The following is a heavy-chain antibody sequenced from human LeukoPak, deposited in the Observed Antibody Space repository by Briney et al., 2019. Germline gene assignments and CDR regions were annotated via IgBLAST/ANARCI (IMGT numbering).Heavy chain of an antibody. CDR3: ARVLLWFGEATIRYYYYGMDV. Sequence: GGSLRLSCAASAFTFSSYSMNWVRQAPGKGLEWVSSISSSSSYIYYADSVKGRFTISRDNAKNSLYLQMNSLRAEDTAVYYCARVLLWFGEATIRYYYYGMDVWGQGTTVTVSS. V-gene: IGHV3-21*01. CDR1: AFTFSSYS. D-gene: IGHD3-10*01. J-gene: IGHJ6*02. CDR2: ISSSSSYI.